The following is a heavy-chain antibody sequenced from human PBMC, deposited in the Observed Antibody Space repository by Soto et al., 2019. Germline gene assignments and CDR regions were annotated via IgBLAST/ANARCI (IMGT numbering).Heavy chain of an antibody. J-gene: IGHJ6*02. CDR3: ARGAVVRGVIGYYGMDV. CDR1: GYTFTSYG. V-gene: IGHV1-18*01. CDR2: ISAYNGNT. D-gene: IGHD3-10*01. Sequence: ASVKVSCKASGYTFTSYGISWVRQAPGQGLEWMGWISAYNGNTNYAQKLQGRVTMTTDTSTSTAYMELRSLRSDDTAVYYCARGAVVRGVIGYYGMDVWGQGTTVTVSS.